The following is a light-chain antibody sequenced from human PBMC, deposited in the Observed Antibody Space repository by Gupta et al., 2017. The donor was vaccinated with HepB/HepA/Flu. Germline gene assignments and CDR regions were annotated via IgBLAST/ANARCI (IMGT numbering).Light chain of an antibody. Sequence: DIQMTQSPSSLSASIGDRVSITCQASQDISNYLNWYQQKPGKAPKLLIYDASNLATGVPSRCSGSGSGTYFTFTINSLQPEDIATYYCQKYDNVPSLTFGGGTKVEIK. CDR1: QDISNY. CDR2: DAS. CDR3: QKYDNVPSLT. J-gene: IGKJ4*01. V-gene: IGKV1-33*01.